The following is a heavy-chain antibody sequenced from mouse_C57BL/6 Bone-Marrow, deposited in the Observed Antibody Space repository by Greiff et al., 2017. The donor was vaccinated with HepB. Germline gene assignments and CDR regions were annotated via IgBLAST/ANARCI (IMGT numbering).Heavy chain of an antibody. Sequence: EVQRVESEGGLVQPGSSMKLSCTASGFTFSDYYMAWVRQVPEKGLEWVANINYDGSSTYYLDSLKSRFIISRDNAKNILYLQMSSLKSEDTATYYCARDCDYDAMDYWGQGTSVTVSS. CDR3: ARDCDYDAMDY. CDR1: GFTFSDYY. CDR2: INYDGSST. J-gene: IGHJ4*01. V-gene: IGHV5-16*01.